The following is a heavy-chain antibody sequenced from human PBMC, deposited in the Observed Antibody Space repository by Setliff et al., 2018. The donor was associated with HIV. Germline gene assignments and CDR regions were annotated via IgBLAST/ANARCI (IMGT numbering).Heavy chain of an antibody. CDR2: FDPEDGET. D-gene: IGHD6-13*01. Sequence: ASVKVSCKISGYTFTELSIHWLRQAPGKGLEWMANFDPEDGETFYAQKFQGRLTMTEDTSTDTAYMELSSLRSDDTAMYSCAKDPGYSSTWYSESFQHWGQGTVVTVSS. J-gene: IGHJ1*01. CDR1: GYTFTELS. CDR3: AKDPGYSSTWYSESFQH. V-gene: IGHV1-24*01.